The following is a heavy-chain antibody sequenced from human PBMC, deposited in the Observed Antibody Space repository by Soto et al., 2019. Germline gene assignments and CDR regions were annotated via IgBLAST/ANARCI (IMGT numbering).Heavy chain of an antibody. D-gene: IGHD2-2*01. CDR2: ISGGGDRA. Sequence: EVQLLESGGGLVQPGGSLRLSCVGSGFTFINYAMNWVRQTPGKGLEWVSTISGGGDRAFDADTVKGRFTISRDNSKNTVNLQMNSLRADDTTVYYCARKVLGSTSRPDRWYFDLWGRGTLVTVSS. V-gene: IGHV3-23*01. CDR3: ARKVLGSTSRPDRWYFDL. CDR1: GFTFINYA. J-gene: IGHJ2*01.